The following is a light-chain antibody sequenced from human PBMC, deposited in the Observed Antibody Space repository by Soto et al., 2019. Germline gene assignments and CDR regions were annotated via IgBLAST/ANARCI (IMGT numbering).Light chain of an antibody. J-gene: IGLJ1*01. Sequence: QSVLTQPPSVSASPGQKVTISCSGSSSNIGGNSVSWYQQLPGTAPKLLIYDDNKRPSGIPDRFSGSKSGTSASLVITGLQAEDEADYYCQSYDSNLSGSGVFGTGTKVTVL. CDR2: DDN. CDR1: SSNIGGNS. CDR3: QSYDSNLSGSGV. V-gene: IGLV1-51*01.